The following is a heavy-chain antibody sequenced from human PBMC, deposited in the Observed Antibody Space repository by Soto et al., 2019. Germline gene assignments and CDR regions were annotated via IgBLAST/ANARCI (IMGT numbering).Heavy chain of an antibody. CDR1: GFIFSNYA. V-gene: IGHV3-23*01. CDR2: VTSRGDTT. D-gene: IGHD3-16*01. CDR3: AKDRLGGVRDY. Sequence: EVQLLQSGGGLVQPGGSLRLSCAASGFIFSNYAMNWVRQAPGKGLEWVSIVTSRGDTTYYADSVKGRFTISRDNSKNPLYLQVNSRTAEDTVVYSGAKDRLGGVRDYGGKGTLVSVSS. J-gene: IGHJ4*02.